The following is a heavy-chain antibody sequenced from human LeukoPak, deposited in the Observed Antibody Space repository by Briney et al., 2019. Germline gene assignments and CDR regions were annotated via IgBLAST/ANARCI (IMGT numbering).Heavy chain of an antibody. D-gene: IGHD5-24*01. CDR3: ARRMKAWLQLGYFDY. V-gene: IGHV4-34*01. J-gene: IGHJ4*02. Sequence: SETLSLTCAVYGGSSSGYYWSWIRQPPGKGLEWIGEINHSGSTNYNPSLKSRVTISVDTSKNQFSLKLSSVTAADTTVYYCARRMKAWLQLGYFDYWGQGTLVTVSS. CDR2: INHSGST. CDR1: GGSSSGYY.